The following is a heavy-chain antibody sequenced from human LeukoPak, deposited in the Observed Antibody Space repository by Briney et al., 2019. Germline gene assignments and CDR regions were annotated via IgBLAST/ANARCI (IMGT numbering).Heavy chain of an antibody. CDR2: TRNKDYSYTT. D-gene: IGHD4-17*01. V-gene: IGHV3-72*01. CDR1: GFILSDHY. J-gene: IGHJ4*02. Sequence: GGSLRLSCAASGFILSDHYMDWVRQAPGKGLEWIGRTRNKDYSYTTEYAASVKGRFTISRDDSKNSMYLQMNSLMSEDTAVYYCTRGPVTAREFYDWGQGTLVTVSS. CDR3: TRGPVTAREFYD.